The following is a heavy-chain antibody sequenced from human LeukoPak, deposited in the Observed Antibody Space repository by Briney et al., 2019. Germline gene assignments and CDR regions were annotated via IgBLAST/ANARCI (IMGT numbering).Heavy chain of an antibody. CDR3: ARLTGDKIAFDY. V-gene: IGHV1-69*05. D-gene: IGHD7-27*01. J-gene: IGHJ4*02. CDR1: GGTFSSYA. Sequence: SVKVSCKASGGTFSSYAISWVRQAPGQGLEWMGRIIPIFGTANYAQKFQGRVTITTDESTSTAYMELRSLRSDDTAVYYCARLTGDKIAFDYWGQGTLVTVSS. CDR2: IIPIFGTA.